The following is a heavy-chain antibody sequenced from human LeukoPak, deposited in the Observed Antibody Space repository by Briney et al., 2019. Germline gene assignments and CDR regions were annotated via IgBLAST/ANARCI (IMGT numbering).Heavy chain of an antibody. CDR1: GFTFSNYW. J-gene: IGHJ4*02. CDR3: ARLQERDARDY. V-gene: IGHV3-74*01. D-gene: IGHD4-11*01. CDR2: INSDGSST. Sequence: GGSLRLSCAASGFTFSNYWMHWVRQGPGKGLVWVSRINSDGSSTTYADSVKGRFTISRDNAKNTLYLQMNTLRGEDTAVYYCARLQERDARDYWGQGTLVTVSS.